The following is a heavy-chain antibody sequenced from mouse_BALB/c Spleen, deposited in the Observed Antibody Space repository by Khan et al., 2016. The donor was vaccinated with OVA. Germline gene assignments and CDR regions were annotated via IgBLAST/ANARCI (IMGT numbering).Heavy chain of an antibody. V-gene: IGHV1-76*01. CDR1: GYIFTNYW. Sequence: QMQLEESGAELVRPGASVKLSCKTSGYIFTNYWIHWIKQRSGQGLEWIARIYPGTNNTYYNEKFKDKATLTSDKSSSTAYMQLSSLKSEDSAVYVCAREEALYYFDYWGQGTTRTVSS. J-gene: IGHJ2*01. CDR3: AREEALYYFDY. D-gene: IGHD3-2*02. CDR2: IYPGTNNT.